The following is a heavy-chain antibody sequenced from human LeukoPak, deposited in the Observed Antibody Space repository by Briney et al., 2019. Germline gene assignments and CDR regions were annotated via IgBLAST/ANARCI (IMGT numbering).Heavy chain of an antibody. D-gene: IGHD3-10*01. V-gene: IGHV3-23*01. CDR2: ISGTGDKT. J-gene: IGHJ5*02. Sequence: GGSLRLSCAASGFNFSTYVMTWVRQSPGEGLEWVSGISGTGDKTYYADSVKGRFIISRDNSKNTLFLQMNSLRAEDTAVYYCARDPVPFDPWGQGTLVTVSS. CDR1: GFNFSTYV. CDR3: ARDPVPFDP.